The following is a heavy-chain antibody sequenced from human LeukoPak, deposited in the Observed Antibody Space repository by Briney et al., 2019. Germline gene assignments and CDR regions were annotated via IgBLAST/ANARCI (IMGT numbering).Heavy chain of an antibody. V-gene: IGHV4-34*01. CDR1: GGSFSSYY. CDR2: INHSGST. CDR3: ARGRLPDFGVVIAPYYYYYYMDV. Sequence: PSETLSLTCAVYGGSFSSYYWSWIRQPPGKGLEWIGEINHSGSTNYNPSLKSRVTISVDTSKNQFSLKLSSVTAADTAVYYCARGRLPDFGVVIAPYYYYYYMDVWGKGTTVTVSS. J-gene: IGHJ6*03. D-gene: IGHD3-3*01.